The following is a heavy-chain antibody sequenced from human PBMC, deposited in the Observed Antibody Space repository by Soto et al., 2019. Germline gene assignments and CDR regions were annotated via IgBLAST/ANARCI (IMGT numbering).Heavy chain of an antibody. J-gene: IGHJ4*02. D-gene: IGHD7-27*01. CDR1: GGSFSGYY. CDR3: AILKLGTQRGYFDY. V-gene: IGHV4-34*01. CDR2: INHSGST. Sequence: SETLSLTCAVYGGSFSGYYWIWIRQPPGKGLEWIGEINHSGSTNYNPSLKSRVTISVDTSKNQFSLKLSSVTAADTAVYYCAILKLGTQRGYFDYWGQGTLVTV.